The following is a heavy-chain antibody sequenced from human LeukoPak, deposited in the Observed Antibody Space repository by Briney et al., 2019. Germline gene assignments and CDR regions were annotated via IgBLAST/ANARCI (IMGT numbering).Heavy chain of an antibody. CDR2: IYSGGST. CDR3: AIPGSSSWWYFDY. Sequence: PGGSLRLSCAASGFTVSSNYMSWVRQAPGKGLEWVSVIYSGGSTYYADSVKGRFTISRDNSKNTLYLQMNSLRAEDTAVYYCAIPGSSSWWYFDYWGQGTLVTVSS. J-gene: IGHJ4*02. D-gene: IGHD6-13*01. V-gene: IGHV3-53*01. CDR1: GFTVSSNY.